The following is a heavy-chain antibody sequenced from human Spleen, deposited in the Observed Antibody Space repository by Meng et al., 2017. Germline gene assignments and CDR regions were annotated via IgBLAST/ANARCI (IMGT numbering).Heavy chain of an antibody. CDR1: GFTFSSYW. J-gene: IGHJ4*02. CDR2: IVSDGGIT. D-gene: IGHD3-3*01. Sequence: GESLKISCAASGFTFSSYWMSWVRQSPGKGLEWISRIVSDGGITNYADSVKGRFTISRDNAKNTLYLQMNRLGADDTAVYDCARDLGWVLFDYWGQGALVTVSS. V-gene: IGHV3-74*01. CDR3: ARDLGWVLFDY.